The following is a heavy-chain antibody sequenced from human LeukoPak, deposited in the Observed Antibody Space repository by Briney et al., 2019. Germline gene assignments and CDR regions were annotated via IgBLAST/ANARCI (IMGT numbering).Heavy chain of an antibody. CDR2: IYFDGNT. Sequence: SETQSLTCTVSGGSIGSSSYYWGWIRQAPGKGLEWIGTIYFDGNTFYNPSLKSRVTLSVDMSKSQFSLRLASVTAAETAIYYCAAENGNFWIGYHYFEDWGQGSLVSVSS. D-gene: IGHD3-3*01. J-gene: IGHJ4*02. CDR3: AAENGNFWIGYHYFED. V-gene: IGHV4-39*01. CDR1: GGSIGSSSYY.